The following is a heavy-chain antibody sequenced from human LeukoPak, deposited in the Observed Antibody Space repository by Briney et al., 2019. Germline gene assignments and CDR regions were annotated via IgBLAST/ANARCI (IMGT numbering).Heavy chain of an antibody. CDR2: ISWNSGSI. J-gene: IGHJ5*02. Sequence: GGSLRLSCAASGFTFSSYWMHWVRQAPGKGLEWVSGISWNSGSIGYADSVKGRFTISRDNAKNSLYLQMNSLRAEDTALYYCAKAYYGSGSSPDWFDPWGQGTLVTVSS. D-gene: IGHD3-10*01. CDR3: AKAYYGSGSSPDWFDP. V-gene: IGHV3-9*01. CDR1: GFTFSSYW.